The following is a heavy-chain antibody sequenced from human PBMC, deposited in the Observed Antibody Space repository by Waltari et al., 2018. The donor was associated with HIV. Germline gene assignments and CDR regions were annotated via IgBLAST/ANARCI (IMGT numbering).Heavy chain of an antibody. V-gene: IGHV3-74*01. Sequence: EVQLVDSGGGLVQPGGPLRLPCAASGFTFSSYWTHWVRQVPGKGLEWILGMSTDGNSVRSADSVKGRFTISRDNTKNTLYLQMNSLRVEDTAVYYCARGSGYYYFDYWGQGTRVTVSS. D-gene: IGHD3-22*01. CDR1: GFTFSSYW. J-gene: IGHJ4*02. CDR3: ARGSGYYYFDY. CDR2: MSTDGNSV.